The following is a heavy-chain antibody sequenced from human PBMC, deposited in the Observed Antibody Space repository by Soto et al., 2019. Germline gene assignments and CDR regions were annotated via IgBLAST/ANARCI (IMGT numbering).Heavy chain of an antibody. CDR1: GGSFSAYY. V-gene: IGHV4-34*01. CDR3: ARLGYYPSGGPP. Sequence: QVQLQQWGAGLLKPSETLSLTCAVYGGSFSAYYWSWIRQPPGKGLEWIGEVNDGGRPNYSVSLKSRLTIALDTSKNQFSLKLSSVTAADTAVYYCARLGYYPSGGPPWGQGTLVTVSS. J-gene: IGHJ4*02. D-gene: IGHD3-22*01. CDR2: VNDGGRP.